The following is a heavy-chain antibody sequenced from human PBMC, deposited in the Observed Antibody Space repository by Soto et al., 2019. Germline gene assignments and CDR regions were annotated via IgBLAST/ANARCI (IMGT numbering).Heavy chain of an antibody. V-gene: IGHV3-23*01. CDR3: AKDLRSARGYDPPYYYGMDV. CDR2: ISGSGGST. CDR1: GFTFSSYA. D-gene: IGHD5-12*01. J-gene: IGHJ6*02. Sequence: EVQLLESGGGLVQPGGSLRLSCAASGFTFSSYAMSWVRQAPGKGLEWVSAISGSGGSTYYADSVKGRFTISRDNSKNTLYLQMNSLRAEDTAVYYCAKDLRSARGYDPPYYYGMDVWGQGTTVTVSS.